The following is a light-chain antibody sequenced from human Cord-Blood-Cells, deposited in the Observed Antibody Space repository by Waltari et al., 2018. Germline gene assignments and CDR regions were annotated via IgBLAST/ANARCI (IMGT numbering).Light chain of an antibody. Sequence: DIQINQSPSSLSSSVGDKVTITFRASQSISSYLNWYQQKPGKAPKLLIYAASSLQSGVPSRFSGSGSGTDFTLTISSLQPEDFATYYCQQSYSTPYTFGQGTKLEIK. CDR1: QSISSY. CDR2: AAS. V-gene: IGKV1-39*01. J-gene: IGKJ2*01. CDR3: QQSYSTPYT.